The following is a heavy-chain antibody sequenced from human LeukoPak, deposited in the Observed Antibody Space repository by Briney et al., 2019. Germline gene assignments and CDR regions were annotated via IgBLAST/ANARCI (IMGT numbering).Heavy chain of an antibody. CDR3: ARDQYYYDSSGYYPFDY. J-gene: IGHJ4*02. D-gene: IGHD3-22*01. CDR2: IHTSGST. Sequence: PSETLSLTCIFSGGSISSYYWSWIRQPAGKGLEWIGRIHTSGSTNYNPSLKSRVTMSVDTSKNQFSLKLSPVTAADTAVYYCARDQYYYDSSGYYPFDYWGQGTLVTVSS. V-gene: IGHV4-4*07. CDR1: GGSISSYY.